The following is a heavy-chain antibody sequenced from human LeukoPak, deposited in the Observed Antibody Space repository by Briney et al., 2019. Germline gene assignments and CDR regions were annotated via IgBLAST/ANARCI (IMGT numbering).Heavy chain of an antibody. V-gene: IGHV1-46*01. CDR1: GYTFTSYY. CDR2: INPSGGST. CDR3: ARVIGDRSFDH. Sequence: ASVKVSCMASGYTFTSYYMHWVRQAPGQGLEWMGIINPSGGSTSYAQKFQGRVTITRDTSASTACMELSSLRSEDTAVYYCARVIGDRSFDHWGQGTLVTVSS. D-gene: IGHD2-21*01. J-gene: IGHJ4*02.